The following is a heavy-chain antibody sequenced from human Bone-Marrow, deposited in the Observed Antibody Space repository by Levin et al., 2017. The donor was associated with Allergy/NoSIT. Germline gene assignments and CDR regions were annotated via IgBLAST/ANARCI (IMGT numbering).Heavy chain of an antibody. D-gene: IGHD4/OR15-4a*01. J-gene: IGHJ6*02. CDR2: IYPGDSDT. CDR1: GYSFSNYW. Sequence: KGGESLKISCKGSGYSFSNYWIAWVRQMPGKGLEWMGIIYPGDSDTRYSPSSQGQVTISADKSISTVYLQWSSLKASDTAIYYCARRMVPGTVSGAVDVWGQGTTVTVSS. CDR3: ARRMVPGTVSGAVDV. V-gene: IGHV5-51*01.